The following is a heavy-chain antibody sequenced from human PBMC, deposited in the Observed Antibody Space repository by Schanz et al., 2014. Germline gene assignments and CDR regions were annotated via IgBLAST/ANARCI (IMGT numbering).Heavy chain of an antibody. V-gene: IGHV1-18*04. Sequence: QVQLVQSGVEVKKPGASVKVSCKASGYSFTGYYMHWVRQAPGQGLEWMGWISAYNGKTNYAQKLQGRVTKTTDTASRAVYMELRSLRSDDRAVYYCARDRDQWDGNFCDFWGQGTRVTVSS. CDR3: ARDRDQWDGNFCDF. D-gene: IGHD1-26*01. CDR2: ISAYNGKT. CDR1: GYSFTGYY. J-gene: IGHJ4*02.